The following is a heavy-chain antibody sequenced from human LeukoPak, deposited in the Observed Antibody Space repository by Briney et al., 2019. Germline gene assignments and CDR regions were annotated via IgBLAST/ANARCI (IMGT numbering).Heavy chain of an antibody. V-gene: IGHV3-23*01. Sequence: GGSLRLSCTASVFIFSSYAMNWVRQAPGKGLEWVSLISGHAGSTQYADSVEGRFTISRDIRKNTLYLQMYSLRAEDTATYYCAKDGLQSSEWSPPLNSWGQGTLVTVSA. J-gene: IGHJ4*02. D-gene: IGHD3-3*01. CDR1: VFIFSSYA. CDR3: AKDGLQSSEWSPPLNS. CDR2: ISGHAGST.